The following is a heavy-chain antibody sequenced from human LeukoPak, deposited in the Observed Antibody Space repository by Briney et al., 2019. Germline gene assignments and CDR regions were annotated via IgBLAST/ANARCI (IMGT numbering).Heavy chain of an antibody. CDR3: ARDPIAAAGTAFDY. Sequence: GGSLRLSCAASGFTFSSYSMNWVRQAPGKGLEWVSYVSSSSSTIYYGDSVKGRFTISRDNAKNSLYLQMNSLRAEDTAVYYCARDPIAAAGTAFDYWGQGTLVTVSS. CDR1: GFTFSSYS. J-gene: IGHJ4*02. V-gene: IGHV3-48*01. CDR2: VSSSSSTI. D-gene: IGHD6-13*01.